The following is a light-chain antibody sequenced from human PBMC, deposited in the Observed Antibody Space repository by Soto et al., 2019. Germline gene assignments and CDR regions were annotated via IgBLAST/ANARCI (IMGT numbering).Light chain of an antibody. CDR2: AAS. CDR3: QKYNTVPRT. Sequence: EIVLTQSPGTLSLSPGDRATLSCRASQSVSSSYLAWYQQKPGQAPRLLIFAASTRATGIPARFSGSGSGTEFSLTITSLQSEDVATYYCQKYNTVPRTFGQGTKVDIK. J-gene: IGKJ1*01. V-gene: IGKV3-15*01. CDR1: QSVSSSY.